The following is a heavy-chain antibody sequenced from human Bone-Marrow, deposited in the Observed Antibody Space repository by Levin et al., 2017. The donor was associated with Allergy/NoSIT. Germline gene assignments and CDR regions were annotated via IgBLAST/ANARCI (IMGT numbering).Heavy chain of an antibody. CDR1: GFSVSTNY. J-gene: IGHJ5*01. CDR3: ARDNLYFGAPNWFDP. CDR2: IYAAGST. V-gene: IGHV3-66*01. D-gene: IGHD3-10*01. Sequence: HTGGSLRLSCAASGFSVSTNYMSWVRQAPGKGLEWLSIIYAAGSTYYTDSVKGRFTISRDSSKNTLHLQMNSLRAEDTAIYYCARDNLYFGAPNWFDPWGQGTLVTVSS.